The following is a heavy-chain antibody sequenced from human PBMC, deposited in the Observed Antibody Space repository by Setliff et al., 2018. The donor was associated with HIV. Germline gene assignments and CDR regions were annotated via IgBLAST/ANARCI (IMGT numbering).Heavy chain of an antibody. CDR3: ARYALAVPGYHNAFDI. Sequence: GESLRLSCAASGFSFSSYGMNWVRQAPGKGLEWVSYISSTSSNIYYVDSVEGRFTISRDNADNSLYLQMNSLRAEDTAVYYCARYALAVPGYHNAFDIWGQGTMSPSPQ. D-gene: IGHD6-19*01. V-gene: IGHV3-48*01. CDR2: ISSTSSNI. J-gene: IGHJ3*02. CDR1: GFSFSSYG.